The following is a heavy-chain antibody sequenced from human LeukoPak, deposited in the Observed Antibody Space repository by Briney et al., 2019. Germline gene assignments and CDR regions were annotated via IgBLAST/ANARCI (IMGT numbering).Heavy chain of an antibody. Sequence: PSETLSLTCTVSGGSISSSSYYWGWIRQPPGKGLEWIGSIYYSGSTYYNPSLKSRVTISVDTSKNQFSLKLSSVTAADTAVYYCAAEGSGATIITRYHAFDIWGQGTMVTVSS. CDR1: GGSISSSSYY. CDR2: IYYSGST. D-gene: IGHD2-15*01. V-gene: IGHV4-39*01. CDR3: AAEGSGATIITRYHAFDI. J-gene: IGHJ3*02.